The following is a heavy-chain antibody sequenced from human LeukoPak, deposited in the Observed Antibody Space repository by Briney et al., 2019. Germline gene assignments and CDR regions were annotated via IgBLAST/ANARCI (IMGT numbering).Heavy chain of an antibody. J-gene: IGHJ4*02. CDR2: ITPTTSYI. Sequence: GGSLRLSCAASGLGFSSFSFNWIRQAPGKGLEWVSSITPTTSYIYYADSVRGRFTISRENAKNSLYLQMNSLRAEDTAVYYCARLRRTSDSSGYYYYCDYWGQGTLVTVSS. D-gene: IGHD3-22*01. CDR3: ARLRRTSDSSGYYYYCDY. V-gene: IGHV3-21*01. CDR1: GLGFSSFS.